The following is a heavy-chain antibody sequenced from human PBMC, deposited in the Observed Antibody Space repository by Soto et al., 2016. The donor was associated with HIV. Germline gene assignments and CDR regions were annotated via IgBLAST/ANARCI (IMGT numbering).Heavy chain of an antibody. J-gene: IGHJ6*02. CDR1: GDSVSSDSHY. CDR3: ARDTARTMIMGGMGL. D-gene: IGHD1-1*01. CDR2: IYYTGST. V-gene: IGHV4-61*01. Sequence: QVQLQESGPGLVKPSETLTLTCTVSGDSVSSDSHYWSWIRQPPGKGLEWLGYIYYTGSTNYNPSLKSRVTISVDXSKNQFSLKLNSVTXADTAIYYCARDTARTMIMGGMGLWGQGTTVTVSS.